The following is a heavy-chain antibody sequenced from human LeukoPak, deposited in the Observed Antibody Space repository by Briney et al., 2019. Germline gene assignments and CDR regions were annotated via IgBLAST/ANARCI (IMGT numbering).Heavy chain of an antibody. CDR2: ISAYNGNT. Sequence: GASVKVSFKAPGYTFTNYGITWLRQAPGQGLEWMGWISAYNGNTNHSQKLQDRVTMTRDTSISTAYMEMSRLRSDDTAVYYCARSLYSGSYYRFGYWGQGTLVTVSS. J-gene: IGHJ4*02. D-gene: IGHD1-26*01. CDR3: ARSLYSGSYYRFGY. CDR1: GYTFTNYG. V-gene: IGHV1-18*01.